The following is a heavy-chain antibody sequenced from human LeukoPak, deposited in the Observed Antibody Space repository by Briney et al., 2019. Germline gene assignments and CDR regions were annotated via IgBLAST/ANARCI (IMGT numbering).Heavy chain of an antibody. Sequence: SETLSLTCTVSGASIRNDNFYWGWIRQPPGEGLEWIGEINHSGSTNYNPSLKSRVTISVDTSKNQFSLKLSSVTAAGTAVYYCARYCSGGSCRGWYFDLWGRGTLVTVSS. D-gene: IGHD2-15*01. CDR2: INHSGST. CDR1: GASIRNDNFY. V-gene: IGHV4-39*07. J-gene: IGHJ2*01. CDR3: ARYCSGGSCRGWYFDL.